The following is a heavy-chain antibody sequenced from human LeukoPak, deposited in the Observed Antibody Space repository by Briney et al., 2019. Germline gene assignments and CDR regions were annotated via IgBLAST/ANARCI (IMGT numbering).Heavy chain of an antibody. V-gene: IGHV4-59*08. Sequence: PSETLSLTCTVSGGSITNYYWSWIRQPPGKGLEWIGYIYYSGSTKYNPSLKSRLTISLDTSKNQFSLNLSSVTAADTAVYYCARHFREGSPSFDFWGQGTLVTVSS. CDR1: GGSITNYY. CDR2: IYYSGST. D-gene: IGHD2-15*01. J-gene: IGHJ4*02. CDR3: ARHFREGSPSFDF.